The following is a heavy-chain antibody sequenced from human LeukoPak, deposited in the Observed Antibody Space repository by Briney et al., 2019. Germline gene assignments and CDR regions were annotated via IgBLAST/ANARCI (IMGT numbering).Heavy chain of an antibody. CDR3: ARGLYSWSWFDP. Sequence: SETLSLTCTVSGGSIISYYWSWIRQPAGKGLEWIGRIYTSGSTNYNPSLKSRVTMSVDTSKNQFSLKLSSVTAADTAVHYCARGLYSWSWFDPWGQGTLVTVSS. D-gene: IGHD1-1*01. V-gene: IGHV4-4*07. CDR2: IYTSGST. J-gene: IGHJ5*02. CDR1: GGSIISYY.